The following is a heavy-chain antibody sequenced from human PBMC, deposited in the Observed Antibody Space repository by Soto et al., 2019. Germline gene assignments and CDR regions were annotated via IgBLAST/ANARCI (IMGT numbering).Heavy chain of an antibody. CDR1: GFTFSSYG. J-gene: IGHJ2*01. V-gene: IGHV3-33*06. Sequence: QVQLVESGGGVVQPGRSLRLSCAASGFTFSSYGMHWVRQAPGKGLEWVAVTWYDGSNKYYAVSVKVRLTISRDNSKNTLYLQMNSLRAEDTAVYYCAKDRLMGWYFVLWGRGTLVAVSA. CDR3: AKDRLMGWYFVL. CDR2: TWYDGSNK. D-gene: IGHD3-16*01.